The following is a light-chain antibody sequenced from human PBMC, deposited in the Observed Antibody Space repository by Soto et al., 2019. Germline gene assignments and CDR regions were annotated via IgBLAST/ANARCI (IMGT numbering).Light chain of an antibody. CDR3: QQRSNWPPLT. CDR2: DAS. V-gene: IGKV3-11*01. J-gene: IGKJ4*01. CDR1: QSVSSY. Sequence: EIVLTQSPATLSLSPGERATLSCRASQSVSSYLAWYQQKPGQAPRLLIYDASNRATGIPARFSGSGSGTDFTLTISSLEPEDLAVYYCQQRSNWPPLTFGGGTEVEIK.